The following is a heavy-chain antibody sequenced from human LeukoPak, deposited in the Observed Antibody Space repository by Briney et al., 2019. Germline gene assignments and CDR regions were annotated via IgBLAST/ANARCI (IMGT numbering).Heavy chain of an antibody. CDR2: IKPDGST. V-gene: IGHV3-53*01. J-gene: IGHJ4*02. CDR3: AKDQGRNAVPAAIPAD. Sequence: GGSLRLSCAASGFTVSSNYMSWVRQAPGKGLGWVSRIKPDGSTYYADSVKGRFTVSRDNAKNTLYLQMNSLRAEDTDVYYCAKDQGRNAVPAAIPADWGQGTLVTVSS. CDR1: GFTVSSNY. D-gene: IGHD2-2*02.